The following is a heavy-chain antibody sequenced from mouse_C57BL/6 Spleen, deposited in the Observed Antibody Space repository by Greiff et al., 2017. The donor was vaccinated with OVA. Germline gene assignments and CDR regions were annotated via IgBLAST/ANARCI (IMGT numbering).Heavy chain of an antibody. CDR3: TRRKTSTDFDY. J-gene: IGHJ2*01. CDR1: GYTFTDYE. Sequence: VQLQQSGAELVRPGASVTLSCKASGYTFTDYEMHWVKQTPVHGLEWIGAIDPETGGTAYNQKFKGKAILTADKSSSTAYMGLRSLTSEDSAVYYCTRRKTSTDFDYWGQGTTLTVSS. V-gene: IGHV1-15*01. CDR2: IDPETGGT. D-gene: IGHD2-1*01.